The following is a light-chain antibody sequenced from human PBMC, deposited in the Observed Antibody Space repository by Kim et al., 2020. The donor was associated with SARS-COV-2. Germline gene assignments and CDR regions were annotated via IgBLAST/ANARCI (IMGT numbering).Light chain of an antibody. Sequence: PGERATLSCRASPSIDTYLAWYQQRPGQAPRLLVYDASNRATGVPDRFSGSGSGTDFTLTISGLEPEDFSTYYCQQRNSWPPAVTFGGGTKVDIK. CDR1: PSIDTY. V-gene: IGKV3-11*01. CDR2: DAS. CDR3: QQRNSWPPAVT. J-gene: IGKJ4*01.